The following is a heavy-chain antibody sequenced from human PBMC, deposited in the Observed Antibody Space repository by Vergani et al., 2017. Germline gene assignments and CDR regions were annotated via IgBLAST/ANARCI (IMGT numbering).Heavy chain of an antibody. J-gene: IGHJ3*02. V-gene: IGHV4-38-2*02. Sequence: QVLLQESGPGLVKPSETLSLTCTVSDYSISDNYYWGWIRQPPGKGLEWIASMHHSGGTYYNPSLKTRVGISLDTSKNQFSLKLSSVTAADTAVYYCARGEMATIWAFDIWGQGTMVTVSS. D-gene: IGHD5-24*01. CDR1: DYSISDNYY. CDR3: ARGEMATIWAFDI. CDR2: MHHSGGT.